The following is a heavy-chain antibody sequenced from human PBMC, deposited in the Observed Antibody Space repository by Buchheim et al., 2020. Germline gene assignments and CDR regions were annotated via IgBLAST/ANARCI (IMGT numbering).Heavy chain of an antibody. CDR2: IHYSGST. V-gene: IGHV4-61*01. CDR3: ARDIYYSGMDV. J-gene: IGHJ6*02. Sequence: QVQLQESGPGLVKPSETLSITCTVSGGSVSTGSDFWSWIRQAPGKGLEWIGYIHYSGSTNYNRSLKSRVTISIDTSKNQFSLKLSSVTAADTAVYYCARDIYYSGMDVWGQGTT. CDR1: GGSVSTGSDF.